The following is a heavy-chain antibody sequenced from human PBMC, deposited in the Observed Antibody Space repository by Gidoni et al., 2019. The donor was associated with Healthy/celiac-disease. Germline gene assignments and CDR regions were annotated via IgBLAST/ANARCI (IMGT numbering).Heavy chain of an antibody. CDR1: VFTFSSYG. J-gene: IGHJ4*02. CDR3: AKDGYNNAGGFY. V-gene: IGHV3-30*18. Sequence: QVQLVASGGGVVQPGRSLRLSCAASVFTFSSYGMHWVRQAPGKGLEWVAVISYDGSNKYYADSVKGRFTISRDNSKNTLYLQMNSLRAEDTAVYYCAKDGYNNAGGFYWGQGTLVTVSS. D-gene: IGHD4-4*01. CDR2: ISYDGSNK.